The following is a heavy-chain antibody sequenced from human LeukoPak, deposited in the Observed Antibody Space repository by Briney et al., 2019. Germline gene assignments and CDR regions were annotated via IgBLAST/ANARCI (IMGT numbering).Heavy chain of an antibody. V-gene: IGHV3-15*01. CDR3: TTPDYYDILTGYGLPYYYYYMDV. Sequence: GGSLRLSCAASGFTFSSYWMSWVRQAPGKGLEWVGRIKSKTDGGTTDYAAPVKGRFTISRDDSKNTLYLQMNSLKTEDTAVYYCTTPDYYDILTGYGLPYYYYYMDVWGKGTTVTISS. CDR2: IKSKTDGGTT. D-gene: IGHD3-9*01. J-gene: IGHJ6*03. CDR1: GFTFSSYW.